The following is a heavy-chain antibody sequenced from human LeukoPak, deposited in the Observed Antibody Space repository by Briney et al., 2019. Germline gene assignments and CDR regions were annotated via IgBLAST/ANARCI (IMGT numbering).Heavy chain of an antibody. CDR1: GFTFGGYA. D-gene: IGHD6-6*01. J-gene: IGHJ4*02. CDR2: IGDSGHTT. Sequence: GGSLRLSCEASGFTFGGYAMTWFRQAPGKGLEWVSSIGDSGHTTHYADSVTGRFTISRDNSKNTLYLQMNSLRAEDTAVYYCATDRSSIAARPHWGQGTLVTVST. V-gene: IGHV3-23*01. CDR3: ATDRSSIAARPH.